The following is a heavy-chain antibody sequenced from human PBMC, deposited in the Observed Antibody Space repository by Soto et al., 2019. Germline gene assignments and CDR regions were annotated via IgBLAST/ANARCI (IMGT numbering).Heavy chain of an antibody. D-gene: IGHD3-10*01. V-gene: IGHV1-69*02. CDR3: ARGEFIYGSGSYYTD. CDR2: IIPILGIA. Sequence: GASVKVSCKASGGTFSSYTISWVRQAPGQGLEWMGRIIPILGIANYAQKFQGRVTITADTSKNQFSLQLNSVTPEDTAVYYCARGEFIYGSGSYYTDWGQGTLVTVSS. CDR1: GGTFSSYT. J-gene: IGHJ4*02.